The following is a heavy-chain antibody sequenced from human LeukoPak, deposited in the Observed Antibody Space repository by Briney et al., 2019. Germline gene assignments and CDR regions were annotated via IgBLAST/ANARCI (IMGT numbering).Heavy chain of an antibody. CDR3: AKGTVRGVIEGYFDY. CDR2: ISGSGGST. Sequence: GGSLRLSCAASGFTFSSYAMSWVRQAPGKGLEWVSAISGSGGSTYYADSVKGRFTISRDNSKNTLYLQMNSLRAEDTAVYYCAKGTVRGVIEGYFDYWGQGTLVTVSS. J-gene: IGHJ4*02. D-gene: IGHD3-10*01. CDR1: GFTFSSYA. V-gene: IGHV3-23*01.